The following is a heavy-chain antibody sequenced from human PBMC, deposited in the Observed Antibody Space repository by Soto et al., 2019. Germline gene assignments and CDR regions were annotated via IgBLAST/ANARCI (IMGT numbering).Heavy chain of an antibody. CDR1: GYTFTSYD. J-gene: IGHJ5*02. Sequence: ASVKVSCKASGYTFTSYDINWVRQATGQGLEWMGWVNPNSGNTGYAQKFQGRVTMTRNTSISTAYMELSSLRSEDTAVYYCARGILTTVTGWFDPWGQGTLVTVSS. D-gene: IGHD4-17*01. CDR2: VNPNSGNT. CDR3: ARGILTTVTGWFDP. V-gene: IGHV1-8*01.